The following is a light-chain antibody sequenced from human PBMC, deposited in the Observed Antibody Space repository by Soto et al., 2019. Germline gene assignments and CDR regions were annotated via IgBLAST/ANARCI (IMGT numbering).Light chain of an antibody. CDR2: EVS. J-gene: IGLJ3*02. CDR3: SSYTSSSTRV. V-gene: IGLV2-14*01. CDR1: SSDVGGYNY. Sequence: QSALTQPASVSGSPGQSITISCTGTSSDVGGYNYVSWYQQHPGKAPKLMIYEVSNRPSGVSNRFSGSKSGNTASLNISGLQAEDEADYYCSSYTSSSTRVFGGGTQLPVL.